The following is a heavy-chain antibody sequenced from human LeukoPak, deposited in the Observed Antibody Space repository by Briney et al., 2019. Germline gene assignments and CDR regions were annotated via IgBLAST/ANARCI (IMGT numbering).Heavy chain of an antibody. J-gene: IGHJ4*02. CDR2: IYWDDDK. V-gene: IGHV2-5*02. CDR3: IYSPVYTAYAY. D-gene: IGHD5-12*01. Sequence: ESGPTLVKPTQTLTLTCTLSGFSLSTSGVGVGWIRQTPGKALEWLALIYWDDDKRYSPSLKSRLTITKDTSKNQVVLTMTNMDPVDTATYYCIYSPVYTAYAYWGQGTLVTVSS. CDR1: GFSLSTSGVG.